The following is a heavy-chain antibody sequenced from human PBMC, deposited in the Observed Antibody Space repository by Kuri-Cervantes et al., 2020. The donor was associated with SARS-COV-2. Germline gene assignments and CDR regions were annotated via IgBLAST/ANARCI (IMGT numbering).Heavy chain of an antibody. CDR2: FDPEDGET. CDR3: ARTPQPYGSGSYYNAWFDP. CDR1: GYTLTELS. D-gene: IGHD3-10*01. J-gene: IGHJ5*02. Sequence: ASVKVSCKVSGYTLTELSMHWVRQAPGKGLEWMGGFDPEDGETIYAQKFQGRVTMTTDTSTSTAYMELRSLRSDDTAVYYCARTPQPYGSGSYYNAWFDPWGQGTLVTVSS. V-gene: IGHV1-24*01.